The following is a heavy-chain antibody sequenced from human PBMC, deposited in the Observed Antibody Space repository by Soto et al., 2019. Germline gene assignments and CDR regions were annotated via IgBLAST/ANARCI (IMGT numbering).Heavy chain of an antibody. J-gene: IGHJ6*02. V-gene: IGHV3-7*01. D-gene: IGHD3-16*01. CDR2: IKQDGSEK. Sequence: GGSLRLSCAASGFTFSSYWMSWVRQSPGKGLEWVANIKQDGSEKYYVDSVKGRFTISRDNAKNSLYLQMNSLRAEDTAVYYCARGGGGSYYYYYGMDVWGQGTTVTVSS. CDR1: GFTFSSYW. CDR3: ARGGGGSYYYYYGMDV.